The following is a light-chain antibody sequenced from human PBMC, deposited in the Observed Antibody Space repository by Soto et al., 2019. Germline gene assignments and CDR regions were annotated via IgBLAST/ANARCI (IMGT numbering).Light chain of an antibody. CDR1: SSNIGSNT. J-gene: IGLJ1*01. Sequence: QSVLTQPPSASGTPGQRVTISCSGRSSNIGSNTVNWYQQLPGTAPKLLIYASNQRPSGVPDRFSGSKSGTSAYLAIGGLQSEDEADYYCAAWDDSLSGFYVFGTGTKLTVL. V-gene: IGLV1-44*01. CDR3: AAWDDSLSGFYV. CDR2: ASN.